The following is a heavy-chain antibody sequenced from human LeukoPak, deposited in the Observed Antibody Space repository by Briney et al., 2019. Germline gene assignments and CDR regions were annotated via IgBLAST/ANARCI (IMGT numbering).Heavy chain of an antibody. CDR1: GVSISRYY. J-gene: IGHJ4*02. Sequence: SETLSLTCTVSGVSISRYYWSWIRQPPGKGLEWIGYIYYSGSTNYNPSLKSRVTISVDTSKNQFSLKLSSVTAADTAVYYCARLGDRITFDYWGQGTLVTVSS. CDR2: IYYSGST. V-gene: IGHV4-59*08. CDR3: ARLGDRITFDY. D-gene: IGHD3-16*01.